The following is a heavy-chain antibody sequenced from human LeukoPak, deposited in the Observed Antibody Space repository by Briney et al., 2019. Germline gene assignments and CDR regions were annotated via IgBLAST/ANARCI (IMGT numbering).Heavy chain of an antibody. Sequence: SETLSLTCTVSGDSISSSIYYWGWIRQPPGKGLEWIGEIYHSGSTNYNPSLKSRVTISVDKSKNQFSLKLSSVTAADTAVYYCASAYSSGWFNWFDPWGQGTLVTVSS. CDR2: IYHSGST. V-gene: IGHV4-39*07. CDR1: GDSISSSIYY. CDR3: ASAYSSGWFNWFDP. J-gene: IGHJ5*02. D-gene: IGHD6-19*01.